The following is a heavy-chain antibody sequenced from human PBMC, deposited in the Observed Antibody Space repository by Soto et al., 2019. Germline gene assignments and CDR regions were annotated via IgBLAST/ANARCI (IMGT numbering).Heavy chain of an antibody. Sequence: EVQLVQSGGGSVQPGGSLRLSCAASGFTFTNYWMHWVRQVPGKGLVWVSRIDGVGTGTSYSDSVRGRFTIPRDNAENTLYLQMNSLRAEDTAVYYCTTDFEYWGQGTPVTVSS. V-gene: IGHV3-74*01. CDR3: TTDFEY. CDR1: GFTFTNYW. J-gene: IGHJ4*02. CDR2: IDGVGTGT.